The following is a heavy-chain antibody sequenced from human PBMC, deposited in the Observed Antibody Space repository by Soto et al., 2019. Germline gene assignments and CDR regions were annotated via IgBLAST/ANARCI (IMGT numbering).Heavy chain of an antibody. Sequence: GGSLRLSCAASGFTFSSYSMNWGRQAPGKGLEWVSYISSSSSTIYYADSVKGRFTISRDNAKNSLYLQMNSLRDEDTAVYYCARPYDSSGYYLYFDYWGQGTLVTVSS. V-gene: IGHV3-48*02. CDR3: ARPYDSSGYYLYFDY. J-gene: IGHJ4*02. CDR2: ISSSSSTI. D-gene: IGHD3-22*01. CDR1: GFTFSSYS.